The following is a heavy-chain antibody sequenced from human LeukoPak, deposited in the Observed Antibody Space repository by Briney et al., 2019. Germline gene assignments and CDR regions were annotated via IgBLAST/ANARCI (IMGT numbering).Heavy chain of an antibody. J-gene: IGHJ3*02. CDR2: IYYSGST. CDR1: GGSISSYY. Sequence: PSETLSLTCTVSGGSISSYYWSWIRQPPGKGLEWIGYIYYSGSTNYNPSLKSRVTISVDTSKNQFSLKLSSVTAADTAVYYCARAASRFGYDCDIWGQGTMVTVSS. CDR3: ARAASRFGYDCDI. D-gene: IGHD3-10*01. V-gene: IGHV4-59*01.